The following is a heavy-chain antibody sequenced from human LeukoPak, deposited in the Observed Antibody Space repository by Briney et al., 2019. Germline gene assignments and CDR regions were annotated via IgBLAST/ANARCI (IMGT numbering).Heavy chain of an antibody. J-gene: IGHJ4*02. CDR1: NDSISSSINY. CDR2: IYHSGSA. D-gene: IGHD6-19*01. V-gene: IGHV4-39*01. CDR3: ARSVAVAGTFEY. Sequence: KPSETLSLTCTVSNDSISSSINYWGWIRQPPGKGLEWIGTIYHSGSAYYNPSLKSRVTISVSTSKNQFSLRLTSVTATDPAVYYCARSVAVAGTFEYWGQGTPVTVSS.